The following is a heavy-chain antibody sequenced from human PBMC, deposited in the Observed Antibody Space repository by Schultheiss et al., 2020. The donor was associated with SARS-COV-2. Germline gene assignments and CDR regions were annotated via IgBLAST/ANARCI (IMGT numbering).Heavy chain of an antibody. CDR1: GFTFSSYG. CDR2: ISYDGSNK. CDR3: ARWGQPAY. D-gene: IGHD1-14*01. V-gene: IGHV3-30*03. Sequence: GGSLRLSCAASGFTFSSYGMHWVRQAPGKGLEWVAVISYDGSNKYYADSVKGRFTISRDNSKNTLYLQMDSLRAEDTAVYYCARWGQPAYWGQGTLVTVSS. J-gene: IGHJ4*02.